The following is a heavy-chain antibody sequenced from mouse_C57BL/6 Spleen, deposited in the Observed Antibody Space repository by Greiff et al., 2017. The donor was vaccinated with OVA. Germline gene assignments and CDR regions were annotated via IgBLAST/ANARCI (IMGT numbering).Heavy chain of an antibody. J-gene: IGHJ1*03. CDR1: GFSLTSYG. CDR2: IWSGGST. V-gene: IGHV2-2*01. D-gene: IGHD1-1*01. Sequence: VQLQQSGPGLVQPSQSLSITCTVSGFSLTSYGVHWVRQSPGKGLEWLGVIWSGGSTAYNAAFISSLSISKDNSKCQVFFKMNSLQADDTAIYYCARSYYGSSYWYFDGWGTGTTVTVSS. CDR3: ARSYYGSSYWYFDG.